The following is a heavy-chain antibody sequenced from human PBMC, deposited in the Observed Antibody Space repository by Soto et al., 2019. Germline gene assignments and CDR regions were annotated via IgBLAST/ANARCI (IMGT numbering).Heavy chain of an antibody. Sequence: ASMKVSCKASGYTFTSCGISWVRQAPGQGLEWMGWISAYNGNTNYAQKLQGRVTMTTDTSTSTAYMELRSLRSDDTAVYYCARCQRITISGVVPPSYGMDVWGRGTTVTVSS. CDR1: GYTFTSCG. CDR2: ISAYNGNT. CDR3: ARCQRITISGVVPPSYGMDV. V-gene: IGHV1-18*04. D-gene: IGHD3-3*01. J-gene: IGHJ6*02.